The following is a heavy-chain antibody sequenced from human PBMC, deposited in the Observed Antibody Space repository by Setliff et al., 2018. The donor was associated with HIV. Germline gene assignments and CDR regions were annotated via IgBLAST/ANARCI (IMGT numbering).Heavy chain of an antibody. V-gene: IGHV5-51*01. J-gene: IGHJ3*01. D-gene: IGHD3-10*01. CDR1: GNSFSNHW. Sequence: GASLKISCKGSGNSFSNHWISWVRQVPGKGLEWMGIIYPGDSDTRYSPSFQGQVSLSVDKSATTAYLHWSSLKASDTAIYYCARRSVSHGNGFDLWGQGTLVTVSS. CDR2: IYPGDSDT. CDR3: ARRSVSHGNGFDL.